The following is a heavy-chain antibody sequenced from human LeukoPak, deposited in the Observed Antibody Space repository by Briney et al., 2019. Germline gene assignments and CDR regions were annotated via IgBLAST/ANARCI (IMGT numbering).Heavy chain of an antibody. CDR1: GFTFSTYA. Sequence: PGGSLRLSCAASGFTFSTYAMGWVRQAPGMGLEWVSAISGSGDTTYYADSVKGRFTISRDNSRDTLFLQMNSLRVEDTAVYYCVKDPGSGWYVLYWGQGTFLTVSS. CDR2: ISGSGDTT. D-gene: IGHD6-19*01. CDR3: VKDPGSGWYVLY. V-gene: IGHV3-23*01. J-gene: IGHJ4*02.